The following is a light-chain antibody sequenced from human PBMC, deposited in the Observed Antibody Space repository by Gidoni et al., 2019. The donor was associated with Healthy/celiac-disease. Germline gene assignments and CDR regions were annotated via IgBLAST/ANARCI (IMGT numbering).Light chain of an antibody. J-gene: IGLJ3*02. CDR1: SSNIWAGYD. CDR2: GNS. Sequence: QSVLTQPPSVSGAPGQRVTISFTGSSSNIWAGYDVHWYQQLPGTAPKLLIYGNSNRPSGVPDRFSGSKSGTSASLAITGLQAEDEADYYCQSYDSSLSGSWVFGGGTKLTVL. CDR3: QSYDSSLSGSWV. V-gene: IGLV1-40*01.